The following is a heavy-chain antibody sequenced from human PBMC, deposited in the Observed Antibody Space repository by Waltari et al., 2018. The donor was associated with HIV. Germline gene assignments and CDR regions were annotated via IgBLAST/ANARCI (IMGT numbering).Heavy chain of an antibody. Sequence: QVQLQQWGAGLLKPSETLSLTCAVYGGSFSGYYWSWIRQPPGKGLEWIGEINQRGSTNYNPSLKSRVTISVDTSKNQFSLKLSSVTAADTAVYYCARTGLGDYDWYFDLWGRGTLVTVSS. J-gene: IGHJ2*01. CDR2: INQRGST. D-gene: IGHD4-17*01. CDR1: GGSFSGYY. CDR3: ARTGLGDYDWYFDL. V-gene: IGHV4-34*01.